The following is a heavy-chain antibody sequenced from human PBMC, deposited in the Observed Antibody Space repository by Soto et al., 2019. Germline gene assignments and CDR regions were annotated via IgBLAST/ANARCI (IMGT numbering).Heavy chain of an antibody. J-gene: IGHJ4*02. Sequence: ASVKVSCKASGYTFTGYYMHWVRQAPGQGLEWMGWINPNSGGTNYAQKFQGWVTMTRDTSISTAYMELSRLRSDDTAVYYCARGGNSWSGYPWTVGYWGQGTLVTVSS. CDR3: ARGGNSWSGYPWTVGY. D-gene: IGHD3-3*01. CDR2: INPNSGGT. CDR1: GYTFTGYY. V-gene: IGHV1-2*04.